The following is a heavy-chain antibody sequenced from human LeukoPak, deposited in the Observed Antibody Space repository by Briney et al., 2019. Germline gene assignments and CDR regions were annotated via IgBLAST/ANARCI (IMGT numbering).Heavy chain of an antibody. CDR1: GGTFSGYA. V-gene: IGHV1-69*13. J-gene: IGHJ4*02. CDR3: ARQKYLRGPDVEYFDY. CDR2: IIPIFGTA. Sequence: SVQVSCKASGGTFSGYAISWVRQAPGQGVEWVGVIIPIFGTANYAQKFQGRVTITADESTSTAYMELSSLRSEDTAVYYCARQKYLRGPDVEYFDYWGQGTLVTVSS. D-gene: IGHD5/OR15-5a*01.